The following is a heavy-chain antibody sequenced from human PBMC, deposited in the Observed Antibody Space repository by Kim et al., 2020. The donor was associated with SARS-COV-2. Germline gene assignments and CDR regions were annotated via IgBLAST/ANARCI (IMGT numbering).Heavy chain of an antibody. D-gene: IGHD3-10*01. CDR3: ASGIRYGSGSYYNGPEDFDY. J-gene: IGHJ4*02. V-gene: IGHV3-30*04. Sequence: GGSLRLSCAASGFTFSSYAMHWVRQAPGKGLEWVAVISYDGSNKYYADSVKGRFTISRDNSKNTLYLQMNSLRAEDTAVYYCASGIRYGSGSYYNGPEDFDYWGQGTLVTVSS. CDR2: ISYDGSNK. CDR1: GFTFSSYA.